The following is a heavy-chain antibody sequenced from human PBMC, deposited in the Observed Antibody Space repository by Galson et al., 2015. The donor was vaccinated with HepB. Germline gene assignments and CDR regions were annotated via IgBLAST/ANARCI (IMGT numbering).Heavy chain of an antibody. V-gene: IGHV3-33*01. J-gene: IGHJ6*02. CDR1: GFTFSSYG. D-gene: IGHD2-2*01. CDR2: IWYDGSNK. CDR3: ARDAYPAVLGMDV. Sequence: SLRLSCAASGFTFSSYGMHWVRQAPGKGLEWVAVIWYDGSNKYYADSVKGRFTISRDNSKNTLYLQMNSLRAEDTAAYYCARDAYPAVLGMDVWGQGTTVTVSS.